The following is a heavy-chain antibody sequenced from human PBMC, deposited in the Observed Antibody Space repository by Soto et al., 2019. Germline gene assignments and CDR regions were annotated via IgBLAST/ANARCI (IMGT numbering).Heavy chain of an antibody. CDR3: AHRGRTMMPGPPTNWFDT. V-gene: IGHV2-5*02. Sequence: QITLKESGPTLVKPTQTLSLTCTLSGLSLSTSGVGVGWIRQPPGKALEWLALIYWDDEKRYSPSLKHRLTITQDTSKNEVVRTMTDMDPVDTATYYCAHRGRTMMPGPPTNWFDTWGQGTLVTVSS. CDR1: GLSLSTSGVG. D-gene: IGHD3-22*01. CDR2: IYWDDEK. J-gene: IGHJ5*02.